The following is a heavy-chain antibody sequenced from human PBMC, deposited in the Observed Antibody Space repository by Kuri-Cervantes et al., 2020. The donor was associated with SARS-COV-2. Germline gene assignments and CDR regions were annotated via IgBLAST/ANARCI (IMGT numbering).Heavy chain of an antibody. CDR3: ARLTMIVANYYFDY. J-gene: IGHJ4*02. CDR1: GGSISSGGYS. Sequence: GSLRLSCAVSGGSISSGGYSWSWIRQPPGKGLEWIGYIYSGSTNYNPSLKSRVTISADTSKNQFSLKLNSVTAADTAVYYCARLTMIVANYYFDYWGQGTLVTVSS. D-gene: IGHD3-22*01. V-gene: IGHV4-61*08. CDR2: IYSGST.